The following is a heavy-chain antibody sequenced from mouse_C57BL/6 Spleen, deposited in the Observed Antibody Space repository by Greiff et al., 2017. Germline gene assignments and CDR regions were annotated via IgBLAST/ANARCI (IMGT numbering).Heavy chain of an antibody. CDR1: GYTFTSYW. D-gene: IGHD4-1*01. CDR3: ARVGGYFDY. Sequence: QVQLQQPGAELVMPGASVKLSCKASGYTFTSYWMHWVKQRPGQGLEWIGEIDPSDSYTNSNQKFKGKSTLTVDKSSSTAYMQLSSLTSEDSAVYYCARVGGYFDYWGQGTTLTVSS. V-gene: IGHV1-69*01. J-gene: IGHJ2*01. CDR2: IDPSDSYT.